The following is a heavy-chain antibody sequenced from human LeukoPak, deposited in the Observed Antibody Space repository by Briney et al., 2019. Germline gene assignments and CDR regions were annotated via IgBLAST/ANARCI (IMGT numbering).Heavy chain of an antibody. J-gene: IGHJ4*02. CDR3: ARDGTQEDADY. Sequence: PGGSLRLSCAASGFTFRTYAMSWVRQAPGKGLEWVSSISSSSSYIYYADSVKGRFTISRDNAKNSLYLQMNSLRAEDTAVYYCARDGTQEDADYWGQGTLVTVSS. CDR2: ISSSSSYI. D-gene: IGHD6-13*01. V-gene: IGHV3-21*01. CDR1: GFTFRTYA.